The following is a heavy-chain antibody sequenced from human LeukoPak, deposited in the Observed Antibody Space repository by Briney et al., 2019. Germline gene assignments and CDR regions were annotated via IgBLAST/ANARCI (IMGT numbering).Heavy chain of an antibody. J-gene: IGHJ4*02. Sequence: GRCLRLSCAASGFTFSSYAMSWVRQAPGKGLEWVSAISGSGGSTYYADSVKGRFTISRNNSKNTLYLQMNSLRAEDTAVYYCAKGEMATIKTYYFDYWGQGTLVTVSS. D-gene: IGHD5-24*01. CDR3: AKGEMATIKTYYFDY. V-gene: IGHV3-23*01. CDR2: ISGSGGST. CDR1: GFTFSSYA.